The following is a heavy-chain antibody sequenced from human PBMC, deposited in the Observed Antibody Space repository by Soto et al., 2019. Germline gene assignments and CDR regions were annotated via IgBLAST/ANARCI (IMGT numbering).Heavy chain of an antibody. CDR2: MNPNSGDT. D-gene: IGHD6-19*01. V-gene: IGHV1-8*01. J-gene: IGHJ6*02. Sequence: QVQLVQSGAEVKKPGASVKVSCTFTSYDINWVRQATGQGLEGMAWMNPNSGDTRYAQKLQGRVTMTRNTSSFTAYMELSSLRSEDTAVYYCARGPGSSDWRFSYYYMDVWGQGTTVTVSS. CDR1: FTSYD. CDR3: ARGPGSSDWRFSYYYMDV.